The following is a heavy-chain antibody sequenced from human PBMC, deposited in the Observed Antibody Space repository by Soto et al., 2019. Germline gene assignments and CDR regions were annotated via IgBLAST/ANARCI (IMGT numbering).Heavy chain of an antibody. CDR1: GGSVTNGRSS. D-gene: IGHD6-13*01. Sequence: SETLSLTCSVSGGSVTNGRSSWNWIRQSPGKGLDWIAHIYHSGSTYYNPSLRSRVTISVDRSENQFSLKLSSVTAADTAVYYCVRESAASGPNWFDTWGPGTLVTVSS. CDR3: VRESAASGPNWFDT. J-gene: IGHJ5*02. CDR2: IYHSGST. V-gene: IGHV4-30-2*06.